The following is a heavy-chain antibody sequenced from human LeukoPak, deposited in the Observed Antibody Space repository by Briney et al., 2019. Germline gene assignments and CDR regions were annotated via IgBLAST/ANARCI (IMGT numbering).Heavy chain of an antibody. J-gene: IGHJ4*02. CDR1: GFTFSNYW. V-gene: IGHV3-7*01. Sequence: GGSLRLSCAASGFTFSNYWMRWVRQAPGKGLEWVADIKQDGSEIYYMDSVKGRFTISRDNAKSSLYLQMNSLRAEDTAVYYCTRDPTVADYWGQGTLVTDSS. D-gene: IGHD2-15*01. CDR2: IKQDGSEI. CDR3: TRDPTVADY.